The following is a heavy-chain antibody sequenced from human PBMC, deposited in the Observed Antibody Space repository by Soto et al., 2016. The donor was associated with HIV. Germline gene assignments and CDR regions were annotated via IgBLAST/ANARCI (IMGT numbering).Heavy chain of an antibody. CDR2: INHSGST. Sequence: VQLQQWGAGLLKPSETLSLTCAVYGGSFSGYYWSWIRQPPGKGLEWIGEINHSGSTNYNPSLKSRVTISVDTSKNQFSLKLSSVTAADTAVYYCATTSGWPRDLDYWGQGNPGSPSP. D-gene: IGHD6-19*01. CDR1: GGSFSGYY. J-gene: IGHJ4*02. V-gene: IGHV4-34*01. CDR3: ATTSGWPRDLDY.